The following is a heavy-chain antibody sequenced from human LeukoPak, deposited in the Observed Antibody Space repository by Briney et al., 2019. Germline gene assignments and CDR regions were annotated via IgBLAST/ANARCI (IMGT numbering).Heavy chain of an antibody. CDR2: SSGSGDSA. CDR1: GFSFSSYA. D-gene: IGHD6-13*01. J-gene: IGHJ4*02. CDR3: AKRATAGEFDS. Sequence: GGSLRLSCEATGFSFSSYAMSWVRQAPGEGLEWVSASSGSGDSADYADAVKGRFTISRDNSKSTLYLQMTSLRVDDTAVYYCAKRATAGEFDSWGQGTLVTVSS. V-gene: IGHV3-23*01.